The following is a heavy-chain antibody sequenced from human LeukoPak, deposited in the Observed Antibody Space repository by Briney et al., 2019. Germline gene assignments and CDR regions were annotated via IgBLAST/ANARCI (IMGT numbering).Heavy chain of an antibody. CDR3: ARNTGIAAAGNPSYYYYYYMDV. J-gene: IGHJ6*03. Sequence: SETLSLTCTVSGGSISVGGSYWSWIRQRAGKGLEWIGCIYDSGSTFYNPSLKSRVTISMHTSKKQFSLRLSSATAADTAVYYCARNTGIAAAGNPSYYYYYYMDVWGKGTTVTVSS. V-gene: IGHV4-31*03. CDR2: IYDSGST. CDR1: GGSISVGGSY. D-gene: IGHD6-13*01.